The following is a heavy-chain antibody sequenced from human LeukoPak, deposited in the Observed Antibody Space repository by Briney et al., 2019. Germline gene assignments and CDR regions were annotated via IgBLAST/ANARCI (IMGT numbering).Heavy chain of an antibody. Sequence: PSEALFLTCAVYGGSFSGYYWGWVRQPPRKGPEWIGEINQCGSTNYDPALKSRVTISVDTSKNQFSLKLSSVTAADTAVYYCARGLSIVRYCSSTSCYRPPNYYYYMDVWGKGTTVTVSS. CDR1: GGSFSGYY. CDR3: ARGLSIVRYCSSTSCYRPPNYYYYMDV. J-gene: IGHJ6*03. CDR2: INQCGST. D-gene: IGHD2-2*01. V-gene: IGHV4-34*01.